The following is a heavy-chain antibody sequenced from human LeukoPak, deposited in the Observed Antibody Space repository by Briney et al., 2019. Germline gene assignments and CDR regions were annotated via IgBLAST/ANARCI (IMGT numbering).Heavy chain of an antibody. V-gene: IGHV3-23*01. CDR1: GFTFSSYA. J-gene: IGHJ4*02. Sequence: GGSLRLSCAASGFTFSSYAMTWVRQAPGKGLEWVSSISGSDGSTYYADSVKGRFTISRDNSKNTLYLQMNSLRAEDTAVYYCAYMLGLYYGIDYWGQGTLVTVSS. D-gene: IGHD3-10*01. CDR3: AYMLGLYYGIDY. CDR2: ISGSDGST.